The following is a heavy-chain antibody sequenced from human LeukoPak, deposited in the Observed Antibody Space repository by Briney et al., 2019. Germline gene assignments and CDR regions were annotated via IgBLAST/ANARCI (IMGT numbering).Heavy chain of an antibody. J-gene: IGHJ5*02. D-gene: IGHD6-13*01. V-gene: IGHV4-59*12. CDR3: ARVVAAAGNNWFDP. Sequence: SETLSLTCTVSGGSISSYYWSWIRLPPGKGLEWIGYIYYSGSTNYNPSLKSRVTISVDTSKNHFSLKLSSVTAADTAVYYCARVVAAAGNNWFDPWGQGTLVTVSS. CDR1: GGSISSYY. CDR2: IYYSGST.